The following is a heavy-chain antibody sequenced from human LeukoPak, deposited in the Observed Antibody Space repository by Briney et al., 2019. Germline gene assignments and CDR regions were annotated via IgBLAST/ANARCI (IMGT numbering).Heavy chain of an antibody. V-gene: IGHV3-11*05. J-gene: IGHJ4*02. CDR3: ARGARYCSGGTCTDY. D-gene: IGHD2-15*01. CDR2: ISSSSSYT. CDR1: GFTFSDYY. Sequence: GGSLGLSCAASGFTFSDYYMSWIRQAPGKGLEWVSCISSSSSYTNYADSVKGRFTISRDNDKNSLYLQINSLRAEDTAIYYCARGARYCSGGTCTDYWGQGTLVTVSS.